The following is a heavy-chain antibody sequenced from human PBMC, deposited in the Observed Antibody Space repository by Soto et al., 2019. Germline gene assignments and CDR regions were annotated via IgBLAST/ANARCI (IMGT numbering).Heavy chain of an antibody. Sequence: GGSLRLSCAASGFTFSSYAMSWVRQAQGKGLEWVSAISGSGGSTYYADSVKGRFTISRDNSKNTLYLQMNSLRAEDTAVYYCAKLRNYREEYYYYYMDVWGKGTTVTVSS. D-gene: IGHD4-4*01. V-gene: IGHV3-23*01. CDR3: AKLRNYREEYYYYYMDV. J-gene: IGHJ6*03. CDR1: GFTFSSYA. CDR2: ISGSGGST.